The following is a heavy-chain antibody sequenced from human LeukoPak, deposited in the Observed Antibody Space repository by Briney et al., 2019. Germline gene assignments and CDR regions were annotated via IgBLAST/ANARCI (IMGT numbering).Heavy chain of an antibody. J-gene: IGHJ4*02. V-gene: IGHV3-9*01. D-gene: IGHD6-19*01. CDR1: GFTFSDYY. Sequence: PGGSLRLSCAASGFTFSDYYMSWIRQAPGKGLEWVSGISWNSGSIGYADSVKGRFTISRDNAKNSLYLQMNSLRAEDTALYYCAKEYGGYSSGWYMAYFDYWGQGTLVTVSS. CDR3: AKEYGGYSSGWYMAYFDY. CDR2: ISWNSGSI.